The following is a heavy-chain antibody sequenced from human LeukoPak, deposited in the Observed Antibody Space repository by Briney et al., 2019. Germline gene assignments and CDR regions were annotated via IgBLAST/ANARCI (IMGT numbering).Heavy chain of an antibody. Sequence: ASVKVSCKASGYTFTSYDINWVRQATGQGLEWMGWMNPNSGNTGYAQKFQGRVTITRNTSISTAYMELSSLTSEDTAVYYCAREGYNWNYALDYWGQGTLVTVSS. CDR3: AREGYNWNYALDY. V-gene: IGHV1-8*03. CDR1: GYTFTSYD. J-gene: IGHJ4*02. D-gene: IGHD1-7*01. CDR2: MNPNSGNT.